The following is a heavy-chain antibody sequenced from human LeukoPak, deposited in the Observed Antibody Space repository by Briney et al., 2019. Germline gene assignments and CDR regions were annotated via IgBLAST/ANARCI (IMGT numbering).Heavy chain of an antibody. Sequence: ASVKVSCKASGYTFTTYYMHWVRQAPGQGLGWLGIINPGGGSTSYAQKFQGRVTMTRDTSTSTVYMELSSLRSDDTAVYYCARDGETTVVTPRYFDYWGQGTLVTVSS. CDR1: GYTFTTYY. D-gene: IGHD4-23*01. CDR2: INPGGGST. J-gene: IGHJ4*02. CDR3: ARDGETTVVTPRYFDY. V-gene: IGHV1-46*01.